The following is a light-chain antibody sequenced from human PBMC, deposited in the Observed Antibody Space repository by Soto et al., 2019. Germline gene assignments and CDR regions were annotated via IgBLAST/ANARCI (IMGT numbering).Light chain of an antibody. Sequence: EVVVTQSPAILSLSPGERATLSCRTSQDVNKFFAWYQQKPGQAPRLLVYDASNTATGVPARFSGSGSGTEFTLTISSLEPEDFAVYYCQQRKIWPPITFGQGTRLEI. V-gene: IGKV3-11*01. CDR1: QDVNKF. J-gene: IGKJ5*01. CDR3: QQRKIWPPIT. CDR2: DAS.